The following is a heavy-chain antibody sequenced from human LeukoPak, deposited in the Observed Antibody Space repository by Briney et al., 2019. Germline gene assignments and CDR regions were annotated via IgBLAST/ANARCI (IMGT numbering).Heavy chain of an antibody. CDR1: GFTFSSYW. Sequence: PGGSLRLSCAASGFTFSSYWMSWVRQAPGKGLEWVANIKQDGSEKYYVDSVKVRFTISRDNAKNSLYLQMNSLRAEDTAVYYCATHSLPPYVEARDYWGQGTLVTVSS. V-gene: IGHV3-7*01. J-gene: IGHJ4*02. D-gene: IGHD5/OR15-5a*01. CDR3: ATHSLPPYVEARDY. CDR2: IKQDGSEK.